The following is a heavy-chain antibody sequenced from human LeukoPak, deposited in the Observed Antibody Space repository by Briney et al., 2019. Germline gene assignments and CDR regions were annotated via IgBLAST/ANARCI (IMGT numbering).Heavy chain of an antibody. J-gene: IGHJ4*02. CDR1: GYTFTSYV. D-gene: IGHD1-26*01. Sequence: ASVKVSCKASGYTFTSYVMNCVRQAPGQGLEWMGWINTNTGNPTYAQGFTGRFVFSLDTSVSTAYLQISSLKAEDTGVYYCARVLGGPGWELPKYYFDYWGQGTLVTVSS. V-gene: IGHV7-4-1*02. CDR3: ARVLGGPGWELPKYYFDY. CDR2: INTNTGNP.